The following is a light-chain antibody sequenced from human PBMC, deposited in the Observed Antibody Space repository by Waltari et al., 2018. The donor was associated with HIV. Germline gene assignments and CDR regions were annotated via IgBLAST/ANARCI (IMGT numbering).Light chain of an antibody. J-gene: IGLJ1*01. CDR2: KNF. V-gene: IGLV1-47*01. Sequence: QSFLTQPPSASGTPGQTVTISCSGSSSNIANDNVSWYQQLPGMTPKLLIYKNFLRPSGVPDRFAASKSGTSASLTISGLRSADEADYYCVGWDSSLSAYVFGAGTKVAVL. CDR1: SSNIANDN. CDR3: VGWDSSLSAYV.